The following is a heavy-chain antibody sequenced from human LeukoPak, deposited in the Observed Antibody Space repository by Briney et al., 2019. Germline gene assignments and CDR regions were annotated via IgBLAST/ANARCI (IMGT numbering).Heavy chain of an antibody. CDR1: GGSISSGGYY. Sequence: SETLSPTCTVSGGSISSGGYYWSWIRQHPGKGLEWIGYIYYSGSTYYNPSLKSRVTISVDTSKNQFSLKLSSVTAADTAVYYCARDRLAVGATGLDYGMDVWGQGTTVTVSS. J-gene: IGHJ6*02. D-gene: IGHD1-26*01. CDR2: IYYSGST. CDR3: ARDRLAVGATGLDYGMDV. V-gene: IGHV4-31*03.